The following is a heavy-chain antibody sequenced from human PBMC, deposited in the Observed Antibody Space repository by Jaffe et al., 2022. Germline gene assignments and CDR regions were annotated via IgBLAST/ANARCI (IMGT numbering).Heavy chain of an antibody. CDR3: ARVSDWGIVDY. D-gene: IGHD6-19*01. Sequence: QVQLQESGPGLVKPSETLSLTCAVSGYSISSGYYWGWIRQPPGKGLQWIGSIYPSGSSYLNLSLKSRVSISLDTPKNQFSLELVSVTAADTALYYCARVSDWGIVDYWGQGILVTVSS. V-gene: IGHV4-38-2*01. J-gene: IGHJ4*02. CDR2: IYPSGSS. CDR1: GYSISSGYY.